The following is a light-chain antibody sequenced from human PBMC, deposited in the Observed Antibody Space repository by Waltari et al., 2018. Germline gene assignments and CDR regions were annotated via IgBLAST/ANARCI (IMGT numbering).Light chain of an antibody. CDR3: QQRANWPPLT. CDR2: HAS. Sequence: EIVLTQSPATLSLSPGDRATLSCRASQSVSNFLAWYQQKPGQAPRLLIYHASNRATGIPARFSGRGSGTNFTLTISSLEPEDFAVYYCQQRANWPPLTFGGGTRVQIK. CDR1: QSVSNF. V-gene: IGKV3-11*01. J-gene: IGKJ4*01.